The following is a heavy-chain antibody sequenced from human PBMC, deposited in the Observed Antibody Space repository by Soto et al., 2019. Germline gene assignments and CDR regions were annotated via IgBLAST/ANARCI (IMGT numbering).Heavy chain of an antibody. J-gene: IGHJ6*02. CDR2: IIPILGIA. CDR1: GGTFSSYT. Sequence: QVQLVQSGAEVKKPGSSVKVSCKASGGTFSSYTISWVRQAPGQGLEWMGRIIPILGIANYAQKFQGRVTITADKSTSTAYMELSSLRSEDTTVYYCARFRGSYGMDVWGQGTTVTVSS. D-gene: IGHD3-10*01. CDR3: ARFRGSYGMDV. V-gene: IGHV1-69*02.